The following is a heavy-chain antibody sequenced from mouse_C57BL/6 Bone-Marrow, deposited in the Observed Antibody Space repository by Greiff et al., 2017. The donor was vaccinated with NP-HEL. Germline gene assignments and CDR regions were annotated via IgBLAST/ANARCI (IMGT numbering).Heavy chain of an antibody. CDR2: INPNNGGT. CDR1: GYTFTDYY. J-gene: IGHJ2*01. Sequence: VQLQQSGPELVKPGASVKISCKASGYTFTDYYMNWVKQSHGKSLEWIGDINPNNGGTSYNQKFKGKATLTVDKSSSTAYMELRSLTSEDSAVYYCARRDYYGSSRSFDYWGQGTTLTVSS. V-gene: IGHV1-26*01. D-gene: IGHD1-1*01. CDR3: ARRDYYGSSRSFDY.